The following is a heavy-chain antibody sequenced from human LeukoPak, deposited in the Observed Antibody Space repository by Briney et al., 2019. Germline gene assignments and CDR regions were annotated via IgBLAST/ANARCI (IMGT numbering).Heavy chain of an antibody. V-gene: IGHV4-39*01. Sequence: SETLSLTCTVSGGSISSTSYYWGWIRQPPGKGLEWIGSIYYSGSTYYNPSLKSRVTISVDTSKNQFSLKLSSVTAADTAVYYCARRGGSGSYYNGYYFDYWGQGTLVTVSS. J-gene: IGHJ4*02. CDR1: GGSISSTSYY. CDR2: IYYSGST. D-gene: IGHD3-10*01. CDR3: ARRGGSGSYYNGYYFDY.